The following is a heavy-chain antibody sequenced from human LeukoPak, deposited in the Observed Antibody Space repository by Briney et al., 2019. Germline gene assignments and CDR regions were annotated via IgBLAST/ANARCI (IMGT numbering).Heavy chain of an antibody. Sequence: ASVKVSCKASGYTFTSYGISWVRQAPGQGLEWMGRISAYNGNTNYAQKLQGRVTMTTDTSTSTAYMELRSLRSDDTAVYYCARDVGYDSSGYYYVFDYWGQGTLVTVSS. D-gene: IGHD3-22*01. CDR2: ISAYNGNT. CDR1: GYTFTSYG. V-gene: IGHV1-18*01. J-gene: IGHJ4*02. CDR3: ARDVGYDSSGYYYVFDY.